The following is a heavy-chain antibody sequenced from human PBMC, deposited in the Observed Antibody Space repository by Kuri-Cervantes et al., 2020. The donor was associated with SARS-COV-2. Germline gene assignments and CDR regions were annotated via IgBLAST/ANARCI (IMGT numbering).Heavy chain of an antibody. J-gene: IGHJ6*03. CDR3: AVGADTAAPNSYYYYYMDV. CDR2: INWNGGST. D-gene: IGHD5-18*01. V-gene: IGHV3-20*04. Sequence: GESLKISCAASGFTFDDYGMSWVRQAPGKGLEWVSGINWNGGSTGYADSVKGRFTISRDNAKNSLYLQMNSLRAEDTALYYCAVGADTAAPNSYYYYYMDVWGKGTTVTVSS. CDR1: GFTFDDYG.